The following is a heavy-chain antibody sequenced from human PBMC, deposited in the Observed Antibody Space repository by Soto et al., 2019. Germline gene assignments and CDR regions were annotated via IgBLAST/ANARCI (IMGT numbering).Heavy chain of an antibody. D-gene: IGHD2-8*02. CDR2: ISHDGSTK. CDR3: TGEVASGY. J-gene: IGHJ4*02. V-gene: IGHV3-30*03. CDR1: GFTFSSKG. Sequence: VQLVESGGGVVQPGRSLRLSCAASGFTFSSKGMHWVRQAPGRGLEWVAVISHDGSTKFYADSVKGRFSISRDNSKNTLYLEMNSLTGDDTAVYYCTGEVASGYWGQGTLVTVSS.